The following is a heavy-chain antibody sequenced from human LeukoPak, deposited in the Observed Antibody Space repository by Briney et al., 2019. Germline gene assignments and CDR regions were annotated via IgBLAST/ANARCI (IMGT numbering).Heavy chain of an antibody. V-gene: IGHV3-74*01. J-gene: IGHJ4*02. CDR2: INSDGSST. CDR1: GFTFSSYW. CDR3: ARASFGGGIDY. Sequence: GGSLRLSCAASGFTFSSYWMHWVRQAPGKGLMWVSRINSDGSSTSYADSVKGRFTISRDNAKNTLYLQMNSLRAEDTAVYYCARASFGGGIDYWGQGTLVTVSS. D-gene: IGHD3-16*01.